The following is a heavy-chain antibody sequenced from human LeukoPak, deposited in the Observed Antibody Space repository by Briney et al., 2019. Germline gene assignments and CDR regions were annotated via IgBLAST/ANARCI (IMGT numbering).Heavy chain of an antibody. J-gene: IGHJ4*02. Sequence: PSETLSLTCTVSGGSISSGDYYWSWIRQPPGKGLEWIGYIYYSGSTYYNPSLKSRVTISVDTSKNQFSLKLSSVTAADTAVYYCARGPSGNPAGYWGQGTLVTVSS. CDR3: ARGPSGNPAGY. D-gene: IGHD4-23*01. CDR2: IYYSGST. CDR1: GGSISSGDYY. V-gene: IGHV4-30-4*08.